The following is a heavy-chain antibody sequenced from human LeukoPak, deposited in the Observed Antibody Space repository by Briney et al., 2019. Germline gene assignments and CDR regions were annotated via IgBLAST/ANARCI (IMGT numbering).Heavy chain of an antibody. CDR1: GGSISSYY. D-gene: IGHD3-10*01. V-gene: IGHV4-59*01. CDR3: ARGRSMVRGVDYDY. CDR2: IYYSGST. Sequence: KPSETLSLTCTVSGGSISSYYWSLIRQPPGKGLEWIGYIYYSGSTNYNPSLKSRVTISVDTSKNQFSLKLSSVTAADTAVYYCARGRSMVRGVDYDYWGQGTLVTVSS. J-gene: IGHJ4*02.